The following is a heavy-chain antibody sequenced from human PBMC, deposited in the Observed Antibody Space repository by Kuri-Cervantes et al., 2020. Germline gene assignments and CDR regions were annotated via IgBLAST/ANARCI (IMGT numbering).Heavy chain of an antibody. J-gene: IGHJ4*02. V-gene: IGHV4-38-2*01. CDR1: GYSISSGYY. CDR2: IYHSGST. D-gene: IGHD6-19*01. Sequence: GSLRLSCAVSGYSISSGYYWGWIRQPPGKGLEWIGSIYHSGSTYYNPSLKSRVTISVDKSKNHFSLKLYSVTAADTAVYYCARSTSGTPFDYWGQGTLVTVSS. CDR3: ARSTSGTPFDY.